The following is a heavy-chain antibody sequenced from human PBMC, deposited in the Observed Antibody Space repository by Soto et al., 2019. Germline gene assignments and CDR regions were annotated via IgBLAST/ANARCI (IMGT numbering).Heavy chain of an antibody. D-gene: IGHD5-18*01. V-gene: IGHV1-46*01. CDR3: ARDSAPLGYVDTAMVHDY. Sequence: ASVKVSCTASGYTFTSYYMHWVRQAPGQGLEWMGIINPSGGSTSYAQKFQGRVTMTRDTSTSTVYMELSSLRSEDTAVYYCARDSAPLGYVDTAMVHDYWGQGTLVTVSS. J-gene: IGHJ4*02. CDR1: GYTFTSYY. CDR2: INPSGGST.